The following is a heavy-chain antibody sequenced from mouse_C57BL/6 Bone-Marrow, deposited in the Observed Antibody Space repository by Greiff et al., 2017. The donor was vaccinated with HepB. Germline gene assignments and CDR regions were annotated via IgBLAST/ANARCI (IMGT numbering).Heavy chain of an antibody. CDR1: GFTFSDYG. Sequence: EVMLVESGGGLVQPGGSLKLSCAASGFTFSDYGMAWVRQAPRKGPEWVAFISNLAYSIYYADTVTGRFTISRENAKNTLYLEMSSLRSEDTAMYYCARQTRYFDVWGTGTTVTVSS. J-gene: IGHJ1*03. V-gene: IGHV5-15*01. CDR3: ARQTRYFDV. CDR2: ISNLAYSI.